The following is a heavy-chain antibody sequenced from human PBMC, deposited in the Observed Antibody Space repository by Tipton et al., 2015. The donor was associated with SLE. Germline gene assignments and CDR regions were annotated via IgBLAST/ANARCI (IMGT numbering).Heavy chain of an antibody. J-gene: IGHJ2*01. CDR1: GFTFSSYE. CDR2: LTSSGSTI. CDR3: ARDQEQWPYWYFDL. Sequence: SLRLSCAASGFTFSSYEMNWVRQAPGKGLEWVSYLTSSGSTIYSSDSVKGRFTISRDNAKNSLYLQMNSLRAEDTAVYYCARDQEQWPYWYFDLWGRGTLVTVSS. V-gene: IGHV3-48*03. D-gene: IGHD6-19*01.